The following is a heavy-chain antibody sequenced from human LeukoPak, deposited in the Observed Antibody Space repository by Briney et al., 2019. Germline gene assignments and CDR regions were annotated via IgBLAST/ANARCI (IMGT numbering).Heavy chain of an antibody. Sequence: GGSPRLSCAASGFTFRNYAMHGVRQAPGKGLEGVAVISYDGNKRFYEDSVKGRFIISRDNSRNTLYLQLNSLRGGDTAVYFCAREVAKRGTVTFDYWGRGTLVTVSS. CDR1: GFTFRNYA. D-gene: IGHD4-17*01. J-gene: IGHJ4*02. CDR2: ISYDGNKR. V-gene: IGHV3-30*03. CDR3: AREVAKRGTVTFDY.